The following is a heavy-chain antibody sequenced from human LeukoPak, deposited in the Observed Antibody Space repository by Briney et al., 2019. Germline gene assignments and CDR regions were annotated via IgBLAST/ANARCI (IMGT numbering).Heavy chain of an antibody. V-gene: IGHV1-69*04. CDR1: RGTFSSYA. Sequence: GASVKVSCKASRGTFSSYAISWVRQAPGQGLEWMGRIIPILGIANYAQKFQGRVTITADKSTSTAYMELSSLRSEDTAVYYCAKYYCDSSGYSLPKYYFDYWGQGTLVTVSS. CDR3: AKYYCDSSGYSLPKYYFDY. J-gene: IGHJ4*02. CDR2: IIPILGIA. D-gene: IGHD3-22*01.